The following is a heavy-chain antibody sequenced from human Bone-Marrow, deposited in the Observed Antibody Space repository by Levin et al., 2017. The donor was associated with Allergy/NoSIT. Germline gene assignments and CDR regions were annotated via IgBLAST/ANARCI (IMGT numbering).Heavy chain of an antibody. V-gene: IGHV4-39*01. CDR2: IYYSGST. J-gene: IGHJ2*01. Sequence: SETLSLTCTVSGGSISSSSYYWGWIRQPPGKGLEWIGSIYYSGSTYYNPSLKSRVTISVDTSKNQFSLKLSSVTAADTAVYYCARPPGLPCGFFDLWGRGTLVTVSS. CDR3: ARPPGLPCGFFDL. CDR1: GGSISSSSYY.